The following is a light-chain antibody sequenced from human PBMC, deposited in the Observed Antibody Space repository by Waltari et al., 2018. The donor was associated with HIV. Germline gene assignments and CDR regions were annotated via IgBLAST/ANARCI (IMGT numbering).Light chain of an antibody. J-gene: IGKJ1*01. CDR1: QSINNN. V-gene: IGKV1-39*01. Sequence: DIQMTQSPSSLSASVGDRVTITCRASQSINNNLIWYQQKPGKAPKLLIYAASSLESGVPSRFSGSLSGTEFTLTISSLQYEDFATYHCQQSYSSPGTFGQGTKVEI. CDR2: AAS. CDR3: QQSYSSPGT.